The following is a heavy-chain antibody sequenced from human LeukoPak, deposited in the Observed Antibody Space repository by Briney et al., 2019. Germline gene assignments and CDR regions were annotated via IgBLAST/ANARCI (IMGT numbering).Heavy chain of an antibody. CDR1: GFTFSTYA. CDR3: AKSTRSSGSRGFDY. V-gene: IGHV3-23*01. D-gene: IGHD6-19*01. CDR2: TSASGGST. Sequence: PGGSLRLSCAASGFTFSTYAMSWVRQAPGKGLEWVSSTSASGGSTYYADSVKGRFTISRDNSKNTLYLQMNSLRAEDTAIYYCAKSTRSSGSRGFDYWGQGALVTVSS. J-gene: IGHJ4*02.